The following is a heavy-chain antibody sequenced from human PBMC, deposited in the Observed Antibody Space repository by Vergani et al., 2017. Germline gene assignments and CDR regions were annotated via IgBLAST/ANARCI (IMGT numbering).Heavy chain of an antibody. Sequence: QVQLVESGGGVVQPGRSLRLSCAASGFTFSSYGMHWVRQAPGKGLEWVAVIWYDGSNKYYADSVKGRFTISRDNSKNTLYLQMNSLRAEDTAVYSCARESMVRGVIHMDVWGEGTTVTVSS. J-gene: IGHJ6*03. D-gene: IGHD3-10*01. CDR2: IWYDGSNK. CDR3: ARESMVRGVIHMDV. V-gene: IGHV3-33*01. CDR1: GFTFSSYG.